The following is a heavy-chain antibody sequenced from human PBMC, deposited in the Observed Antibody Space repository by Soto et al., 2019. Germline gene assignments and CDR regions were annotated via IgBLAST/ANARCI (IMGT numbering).Heavy chain of an antibody. V-gene: IGHV3-9*01. J-gene: IGHJ6*03. CDR1: GFTFDDYA. D-gene: IGHD3-3*01. CDR2: ISWNSGSI. Sequence: GGSLRLSCAASGFTFDDYAMHWVRQAPGKGLEWVSGISWNSGSIGYADIVKGRFTISRDNAKNSLYLQMNSLRAEDTALYYCAKASHPYYDFWSGYPADYYYYYMDVWGKGTTVTVSS. CDR3: AKASHPYYDFWSGYPADYYYYYMDV.